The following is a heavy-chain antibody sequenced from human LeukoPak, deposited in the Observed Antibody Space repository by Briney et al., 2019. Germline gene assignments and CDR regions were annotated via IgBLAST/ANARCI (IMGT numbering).Heavy chain of an antibody. V-gene: IGHV3-23*01. CDR2: ISGSGGST. J-gene: IGHJ4*02. CDR3: AKGTYDFWSGYHLSYFDY. CDR1: GFSFSSYS. Sequence: GGSLRLSCAASGFSFSSYSMNWVRQAPGKGLEWVSAISGSGGSTYYADSVKGRFTISRDNSKNTLYLQMNSLRAEDTAVYYCAKGTYDFWSGYHLSYFDYWGQGTLVTVSS. D-gene: IGHD3-3*01.